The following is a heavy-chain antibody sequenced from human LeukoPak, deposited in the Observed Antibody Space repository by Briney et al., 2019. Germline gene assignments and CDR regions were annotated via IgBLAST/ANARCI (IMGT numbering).Heavy chain of an antibody. CDR1: GGSISKTNW. V-gene: IGHV4-4*02. CDR2: IWHSGYT. Sequence: SETLSLTCAVSGGSISKTNWWSWVRQSPGTGLEWIGEIWHSGYTNYNPSLKSRVTISVDTSKNQFSLKLSSVTAADTAVYYCARTVEPYYYYYYMDVWGKGTTVTVSS. CDR3: ARTVEPYYYYYYMDV. J-gene: IGHJ6*03.